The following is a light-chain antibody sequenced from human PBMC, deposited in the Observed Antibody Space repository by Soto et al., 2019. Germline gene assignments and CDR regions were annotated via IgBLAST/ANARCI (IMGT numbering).Light chain of an antibody. CDR3: QQYNSYPIT. CDR1: QSISSW. V-gene: IGKV1-5*01. CDR2: DAS. J-gene: IGKJ5*01. Sequence: DIQMTHSPSTLSASVGYRVTITCRASQSISSWLAWYQQKPGKAPKLLIYDASNLESGVPSRFSGSGSGTEFTLTISSLQPDDFATYYCQQYNSYPITFGQGTRLEIK.